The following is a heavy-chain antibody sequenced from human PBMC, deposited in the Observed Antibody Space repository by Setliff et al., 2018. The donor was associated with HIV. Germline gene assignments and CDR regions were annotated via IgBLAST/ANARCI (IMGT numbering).Heavy chain of an antibody. J-gene: IGHJ4*02. D-gene: IGHD3-10*01. CDR3: AIWTSYYGT. CDR2: ISPDSVTT. CDR1: GFSFSAYA. Sequence: PGGSLRLSCAASGFSFSAYAMNWIRQAPGKGLEWVSAISPDSVTTLYRDSVKGRFSISRDNSRNPLYLQMNSLTVEDTALYYCAIWTSYYGTWGRGTLVTVSS. V-gene: IGHV3-23*02.